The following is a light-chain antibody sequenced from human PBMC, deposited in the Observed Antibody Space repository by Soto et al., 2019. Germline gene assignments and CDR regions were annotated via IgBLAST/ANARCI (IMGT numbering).Light chain of an antibody. CDR3: TAWDGSLDGQV. CDR2: RSD. Sequence: QSVLTQPPSASGTLGQRVTISCSGGNSNIGSNTVNWYQHLPGTAPKLLIYRSDQRPSGIPDRFSGSKYGTSASLDISGLQSEDEADYYCTAWDGSLDGQVFGGGTKLTVL. J-gene: IGLJ3*02. V-gene: IGLV1-44*01. CDR1: NSNIGSNT.